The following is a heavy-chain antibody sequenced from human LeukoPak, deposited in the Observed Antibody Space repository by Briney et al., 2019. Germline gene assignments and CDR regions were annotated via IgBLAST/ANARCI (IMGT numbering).Heavy chain of an antibody. CDR3: ARSSGTYFPFEY. J-gene: IGHJ4*02. Sequence: GGSLRLSCAVSGFIFSTYTMNWVRQAPGKGLEWVSSISSSNSYIYYADSVKGRFTISRDNAKNSLYLHMNSLRAEDTAVYYCARSSGTYFPFEYWGQGTLVTVSS. D-gene: IGHD1-26*01. V-gene: IGHV3-21*01. CDR1: GFIFSTYT. CDR2: ISSSNSYI.